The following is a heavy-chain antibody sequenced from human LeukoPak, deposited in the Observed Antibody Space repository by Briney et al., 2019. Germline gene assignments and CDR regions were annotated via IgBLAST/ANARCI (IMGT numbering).Heavy chain of an antibody. V-gene: IGHV4-59*01. J-gene: IGHJ4*02. CDR2: IYYSGST. CDR3: ARSRDGYNHPFDY. Sequence: SETLSLTCTVSGGSISCYYWSWIRQPPGKGLEWIGYIYYSGSTNYNPTLKSRVTISGDTSKNQFSLKVTSVTAADTGVYYCARSRDGYNHPFDYWGQGTLVTVSS. D-gene: IGHD5-24*01. CDR1: GGSISCYY.